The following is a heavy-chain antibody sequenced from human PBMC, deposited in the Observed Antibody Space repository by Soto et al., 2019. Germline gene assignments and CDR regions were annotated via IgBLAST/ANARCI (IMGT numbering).Heavy chain of an antibody. V-gene: IGHV1-69*13. CDR2: IIPIFGTA. CDR1: GGTFSSYA. Sequence: SVKVSCKASGGTFSSYAISWVRQAPGQGLEWMGGIIPIFGTANYAQKFQGRVTITADESTSTAYMELSSLRSEDTAVYYCARETRLNWNYVHKQRSYYFDYWGQGTLVTVSS. D-gene: IGHD1-7*01. CDR3: ARETRLNWNYVHKQRSYYFDY. J-gene: IGHJ4*02.